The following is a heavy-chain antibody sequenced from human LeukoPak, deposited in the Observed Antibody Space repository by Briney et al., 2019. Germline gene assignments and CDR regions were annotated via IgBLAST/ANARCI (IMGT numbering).Heavy chain of an antibody. CDR3: ARGKALAEFDY. V-gene: IGHV4-4*07. J-gene: IGHJ4*02. Sequence: SETLSLTCTVSGGSISSYYWSWIRQPAGKGLEWIGRIYSSGSTNYNPSLKSRVTMSVDTSKNQLFLKLSSVTAADTAVYFCARGKALAEFDYWGQGTLVTVSS. CDR1: GGSISSYY. D-gene: IGHD6-19*01. CDR2: IYSSGST.